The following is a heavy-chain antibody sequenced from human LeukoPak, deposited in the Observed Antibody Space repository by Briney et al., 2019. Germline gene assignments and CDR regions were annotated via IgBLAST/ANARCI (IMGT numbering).Heavy chain of an antibody. D-gene: IGHD2-21*01. Sequence: GGSLRLSCAASRFTFSSYAMSWVRQAPGKGLEWVSVIYSGGSTYYADSVNGRFTISRDNSRNTLFLQMNSLRAEDTALYYCASAREYCGSAECYEYFHHWGQGTLVTVSS. V-gene: IGHV3-53*01. J-gene: IGHJ1*01. CDR2: IYSGGST. CDR1: RFTFSSYA. CDR3: ASAREYCGSAECYEYFHH.